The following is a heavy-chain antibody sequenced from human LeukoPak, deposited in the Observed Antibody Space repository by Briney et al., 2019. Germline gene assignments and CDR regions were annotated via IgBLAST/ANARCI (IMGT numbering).Heavy chain of an antibody. D-gene: IGHD6-19*01. Sequence: GGSLRLSCAASGITFSRHAMSWVRQAPGKGLEWVSATSGSGGSTYYADSVKGRFTISRDNSKNTLYLQMNSLRAEDTAVYYCAKDQGSGWEFDYWGQGTLVTVSS. CDR2: TSGSGGST. CDR3: AKDQGSGWEFDY. V-gene: IGHV3-23*01. J-gene: IGHJ4*02. CDR1: GITFSRHA.